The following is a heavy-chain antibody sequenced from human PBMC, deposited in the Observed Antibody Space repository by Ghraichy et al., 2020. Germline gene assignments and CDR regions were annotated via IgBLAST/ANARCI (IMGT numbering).Heavy chain of an antibody. CDR3: ARAVHRVGPYLDY. D-gene: IGHD1-26*01. CDR1: GFTFGSNW. V-gene: IGHV3-7*01. J-gene: IGHJ4*02. CDR2: IKQDGSAK. Sequence: GGSLRLSCAASGFTFGSNWMTWVRKAPGKGLEWVGNIKQDGSAKYYVGSVKGRFSISRDNAKNSLYLQMNSLRDEDTAVYYCARAVHRVGPYLDYWGQGTLVTVSS.